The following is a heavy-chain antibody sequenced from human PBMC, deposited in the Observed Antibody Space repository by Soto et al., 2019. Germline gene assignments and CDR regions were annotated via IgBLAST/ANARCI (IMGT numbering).Heavy chain of an antibody. J-gene: IGHJ4*02. D-gene: IGHD2-21*02. CDR3: AKIAVQRGDTDF. V-gene: IGHV3-23*01. CDR2: ISSSSSGT. Sequence: XGSLRLSSTASGFTIGTHAMNGVRQAPGKGLEWVSTISSSSSGTFYADSVKGRFSISRDNWKNTLSLQMNSLRAEDSAVYYCAKIAVQRGDTDFWGQGTLVTVSS. CDR1: GFTIGTHA.